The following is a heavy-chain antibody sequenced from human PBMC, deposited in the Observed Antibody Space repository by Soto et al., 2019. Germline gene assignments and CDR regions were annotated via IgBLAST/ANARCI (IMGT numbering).Heavy chain of an antibody. J-gene: IGHJ4*02. CDR2: TYYKSQWYY. CDR1: GDSVSSNTAS. D-gene: IGHD2-15*01. CDR3: ARGYCSGAGCYFDY. Sequence: SQTLSLTCAISGDSVSSNTASWIWIRQSPSRGLEWLGRTYYKSQWYYDYAVSMKSRTTINPDTSENQFSLHLNSVSPEDTAVYFCARGYCSGAGCYFDYWGQGTQVTVS. V-gene: IGHV6-1*01.